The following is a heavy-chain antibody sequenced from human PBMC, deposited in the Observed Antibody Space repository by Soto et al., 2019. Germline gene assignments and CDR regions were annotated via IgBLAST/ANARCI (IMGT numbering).Heavy chain of an antibody. V-gene: IGHV1-18*01. D-gene: IGHD3-16*02. J-gene: IGHJ4*02. CDR2: IHTNNGNT. CDR3: ARVVDVIWGNYRTAPGY. CDR1: GYTFTNYG. Sequence: QVQLVQSGAEAKKPGASVKVSCKASGYTFTNYGINWVRQAPGQGLEWVGWIHTNNGNTNYARRLQGRGTMTKDTSTSASDVELRGLRSDDTAVYYCARVVDVIWGNYRTAPGYWGQGTLVTVSS.